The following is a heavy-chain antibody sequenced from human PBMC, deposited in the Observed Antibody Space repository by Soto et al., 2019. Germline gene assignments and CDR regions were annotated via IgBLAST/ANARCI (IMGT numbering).Heavy chain of an antibody. CDR1: GFTFSSYW. V-gene: IGHV3-74*01. CDR2: INSDGTIT. Sequence: EVQLVESGGALIQPGGSLRISCAASGFTFSSYWMFWVRQAPGTGLMWVSRINSDGTITDYADSVRGRFTISRDNAKNTLYLQLNSLRAEDTAVYYCAREFYGSGIWGQGTLVTVSS. CDR3: AREFYGSGI. J-gene: IGHJ4*02. D-gene: IGHD3-10*01.